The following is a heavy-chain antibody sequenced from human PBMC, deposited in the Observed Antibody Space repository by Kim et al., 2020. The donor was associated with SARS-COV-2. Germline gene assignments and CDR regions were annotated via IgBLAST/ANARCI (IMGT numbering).Heavy chain of an antibody. V-gene: IGHV4-59*09. Sequence: NYNPSLNKRVTMSVDTSKSQFSMKLSSVTAADTAVYYCARGGDPRGLVTNWGQGTPVTVSS. CDR3: ARGGDPRGLVTN. D-gene: IGHD3-9*01. J-gene: IGHJ4*02.